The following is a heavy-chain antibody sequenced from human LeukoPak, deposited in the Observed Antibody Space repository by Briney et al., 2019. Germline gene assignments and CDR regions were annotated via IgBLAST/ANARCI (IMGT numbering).Heavy chain of an antibody. CDR2: ISSSSSTI. D-gene: IGHD3/OR15-3a*01. V-gene: IGHV3-48*01. CDR1: GFTFSSYS. J-gene: IGHJ4*02. Sequence: GGSLRPSCAASGFTFSSYSMNWVRQAPGKGLEWVSYISSSSSTIYYADSVRGRFTISRANAKNSLYLQMNSLRAEDTAVYYCARDLPSGDFWTGYYTDYWGQGTLVTVSS. CDR3: ARDLPSGDFWTGYYTDY.